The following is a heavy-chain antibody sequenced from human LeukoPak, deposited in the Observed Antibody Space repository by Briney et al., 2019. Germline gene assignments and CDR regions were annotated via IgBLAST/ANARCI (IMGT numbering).Heavy chain of an antibody. CDR2: IKQDGSGK. V-gene: IGHV3-7*01. CDR3: ARDFTITFGGVIAAPDY. CDR1: GFTFSSYW. Sequence: PGGSLRLSCAASGFTFSSYWMSWVRQAPGKGLEWVANIKQDGSGKYYVDSVKGRFTISRDNAKNSLYLQMNSLRAEDTAVYYCARDFTITFGGVIAAPDYWGQGTLVTVSS. D-gene: IGHD3-16*02. J-gene: IGHJ4*02.